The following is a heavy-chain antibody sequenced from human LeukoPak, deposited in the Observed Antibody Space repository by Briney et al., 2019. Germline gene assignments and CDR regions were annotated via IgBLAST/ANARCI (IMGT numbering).Heavy chain of an antibody. J-gene: IGHJ5*02. Sequence: ASVKVSCKASGYTFTSYSIHWVRQAPGQRLEWMGWINACNGNTKYSQKFQDRVTITRDTSASTAYVELSSLRSEDTAVFYCARGVASGVALYYYSPWGQGTLVTVSS. CDR1: GYTFTSYS. V-gene: IGHV1-3*01. CDR3: ARGVASGVALYYYSP. D-gene: IGHD3-10*01. CDR2: INACNGNT.